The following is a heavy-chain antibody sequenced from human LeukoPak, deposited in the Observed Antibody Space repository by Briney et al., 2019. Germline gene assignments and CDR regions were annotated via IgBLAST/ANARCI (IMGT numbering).Heavy chain of an antibody. Sequence: SETLSLTCTVSGGSIRSYYWTWIRQPPGKGLEWIGCMYYTGSTKYNPSLKSRVTISVDTSKNQFSLKLSSVTAADTAVYYCARGPSPTTGWFDPWGQGTLVTVSS. V-gene: IGHV4-59*12. CDR3: ARGPSPTTGWFDP. D-gene: IGHD1-14*01. CDR2: MYYTGST. J-gene: IGHJ5*02. CDR1: GGSIRSYY.